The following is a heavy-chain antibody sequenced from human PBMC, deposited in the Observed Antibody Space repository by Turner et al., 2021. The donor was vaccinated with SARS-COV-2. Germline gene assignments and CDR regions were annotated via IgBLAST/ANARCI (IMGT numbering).Heavy chain of an antibody. CDR1: GFTFSSYS. D-gene: IGHD3-22*01. Sequence: EVQLVESGGGLVKPAGALTLSCAASGFTFSSYSMNWVRQVPGKGLGWVASISISSSYIYYADSVKGRFTISRANAKNSLYLQMNSMRAEDTAVYYCASEGDDSSGYWGGDWGQGTLVTVSS. CDR3: ASEGDDSSGYWGGD. CDR2: ISISSSYI. J-gene: IGHJ4*02. V-gene: IGHV3-21*01.